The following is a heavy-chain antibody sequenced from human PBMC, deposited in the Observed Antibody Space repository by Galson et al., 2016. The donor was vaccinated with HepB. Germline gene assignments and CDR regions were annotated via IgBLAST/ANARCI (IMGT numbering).Heavy chain of an antibody. CDR1: GFTFRSYW. CDR2: IKKDGSEK. J-gene: IGHJ3*02. Sequence: SLRLSCAVSGFTFRSYWMSWVRQAPGRGLEWVANIKKDGSEKYYLDSVKGRFTIARDNAKNSLSLQMNSLRVEDTAVYYCARDSWDIVVVSPAMFTFDIWGQGTMVTVSS. CDR3: ARDSWDIVVVSPAMFTFDI. V-gene: IGHV3-7*01. D-gene: IGHD2-2*01.